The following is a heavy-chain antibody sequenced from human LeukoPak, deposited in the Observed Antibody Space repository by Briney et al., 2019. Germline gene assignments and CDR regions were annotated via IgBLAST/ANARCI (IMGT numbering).Heavy chain of an antibody. D-gene: IGHD3-3*01. J-gene: IGHJ6*03. CDR3: ARDQGKTYYDFWSGYYSYYMDV. V-gene: IGHV3-21*01. CDR2: ISSSSSYI. Sequence: PGGSLRLSCAASGFTFSSYSTNWVRQAPGKGLEWVSSISSSSSYIYYADSVKGRFTISRDNAKNSLYLQMNSLRAEDTAVYYCARDQGKTYYDFWSGYYSYYMDVWGKGTTVTVSS. CDR1: GFTFSSYS.